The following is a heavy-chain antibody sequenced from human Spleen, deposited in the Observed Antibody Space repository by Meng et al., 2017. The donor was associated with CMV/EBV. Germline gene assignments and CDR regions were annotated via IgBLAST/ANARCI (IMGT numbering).Heavy chain of an antibody. D-gene: IGHD4-17*01. V-gene: IGHV4-34*01. J-gene: IGHJ4*02. CDR2: INHSGST. CDR1: GGSFSGYY. Sequence: QVQLQQGGAGLLTPSETLSLTCAVYGGSFSGYYWSWIRQPPGKGLEWIGEINHSGSTNYNPSLKSRVTISVDTSKNQFSRKLSSVTAADTAVYYCARGRYFTTTLDYWGQGTLVTVSS. CDR3: ARGRYFTTTLDY.